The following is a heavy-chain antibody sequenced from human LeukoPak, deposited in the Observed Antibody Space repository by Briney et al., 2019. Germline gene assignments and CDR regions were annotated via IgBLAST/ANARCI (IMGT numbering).Heavy chain of an antibody. CDR2: IYYSGST. V-gene: IGHV4-39*01. Sequence: PSETLSLTCTVSGGSISSSSYYWGWIRQPPGKGLEWIGSIYYSGSTYYNPSLTSRVTISVDTSKNQFSLKLSSVTAADTAVYYCARRSPDTAMVLEDYWGQGTLVTVSS. J-gene: IGHJ4*02. CDR1: GGSISSSSYY. CDR3: ARRSPDTAMVLEDY. D-gene: IGHD5-18*01.